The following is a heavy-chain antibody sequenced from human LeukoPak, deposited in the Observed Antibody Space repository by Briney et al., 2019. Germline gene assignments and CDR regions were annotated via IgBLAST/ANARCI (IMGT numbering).Heavy chain of an antibody. CDR1: GGSFSGYY. Sequence: SETLSLTCAGYGGSFSGYYWSWIRQPPGKGLEWIWEINHSGSTNYNPSLKSRVTISVDTSKNQFSLKLSSVTAADTAVYYCARLHTLRRGHYYYYYMDVWGKGTTVTVSS. CDR3: ARLHTLRRGHYYYYYMDV. CDR2: INHSGST. D-gene: IGHD4-17*01. V-gene: IGHV4-34*01. J-gene: IGHJ6*03.